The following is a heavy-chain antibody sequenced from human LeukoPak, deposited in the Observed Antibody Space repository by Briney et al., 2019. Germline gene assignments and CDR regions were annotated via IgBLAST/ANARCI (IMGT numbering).Heavy chain of an antibody. Sequence: SETLSLTCTVSGGSISSSSYYWGWIRQPPGKGLEWIGSIYYSGSTYYNPSLKSRVTISVDTSKNQFSLKLSSVTAADTAVYYCARDLGSVGLNYYYYYMDVWGKGTTVTVSS. CDR1: GGSISSSSYY. V-gene: IGHV4-39*02. J-gene: IGHJ6*03. D-gene: IGHD5/OR15-5a*01. CDR3: ARDLGSVGLNYYYYYMDV. CDR2: IYYSGST.